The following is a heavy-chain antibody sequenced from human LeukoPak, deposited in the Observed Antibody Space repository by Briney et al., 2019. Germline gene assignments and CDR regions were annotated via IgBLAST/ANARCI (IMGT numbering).Heavy chain of an antibody. J-gene: IGHJ3*02. D-gene: IGHD5-12*01. Sequence: SETLSLTCTASGGSISSYYWSWIRQPPGKGLEWIGYIYTSGSTNYNPSLKSRVTISVDTSKNQFSLKLSSVTAADTAVYYCARHFGYSGYDSDAFDIWGQGTMVTVSS. CDR3: ARHFGYSGYDSDAFDI. CDR1: GGSISSYY. CDR2: IYTSGST. V-gene: IGHV4-4*09.